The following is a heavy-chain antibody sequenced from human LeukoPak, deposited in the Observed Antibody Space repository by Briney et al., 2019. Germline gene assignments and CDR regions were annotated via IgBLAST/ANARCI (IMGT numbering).Heavy chain of an antibody. J-gene: IGHJ4*02. CDR1: GFTFRRYC. V-gene: IGHV3-23*01. CDR3: AKESWGAALNSFDY. Sequence: SGGSLRLSYEPYGFTFRRYCMSGVRQPPRKELAWVSAIRRSGGSTYYADSVKGRFTISRDNSKNTLYLQMNSLRAEDTAVYYCAKESWGAALNSFDYWGQGTLVTVSS. D-gene: IGHD6-6*01. CDR2: IRRSGGST.